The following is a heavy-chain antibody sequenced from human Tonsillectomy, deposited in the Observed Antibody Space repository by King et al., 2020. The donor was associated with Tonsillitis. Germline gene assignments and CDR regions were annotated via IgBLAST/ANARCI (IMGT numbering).Heavy chain of an antibody. CDR3: AREYCNNTSCYFFDY. CDR2: IYYSGST. CDR1: GGSMSNHY. J-gene: IGHJ4*02. D-gene: IGHD2-2*01. Sequence: QLQESGPGLVKPSETLSLTCSVSGGSMSNHYWSWIRPPPGKGLEWIGYIYYSGSTKYNPSLKSRVTISMDTSKNQFSLRLSSVTAADSAVYYCAREYCNNTSCYFFDYWGQGTLVTVSS. V-gene: IGHV4-59*11.